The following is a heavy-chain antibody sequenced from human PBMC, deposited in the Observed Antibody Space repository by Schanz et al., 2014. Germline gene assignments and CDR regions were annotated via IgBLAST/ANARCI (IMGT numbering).Heavy chain of an antibody. D-gene: IGHD6-13*01. Sequence: QVQLVQSGAEVMKPGSSVKVSCKASGYTFTSYYMHWFRQAPGQGLEWMGIINPSGGSTSYAQKFQGRVTMTRDTSTSTVYMELSSLRSEDTAVYYCARDGEAAAGCDYWGQGTLVTVSS. CDR1: GYTFTSYY. CDR2: INPSGGST. V-gene: IGHV1-46*03. J-gene: IGHJ4*02. CDR3: ARDGEAAAGCDY.